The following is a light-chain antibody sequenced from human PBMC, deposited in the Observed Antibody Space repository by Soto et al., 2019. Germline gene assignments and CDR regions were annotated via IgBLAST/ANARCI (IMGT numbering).Light chain of an antibody. V-gene: IGLV2-23*01. CDR1: ISDIGTYNL. CDR2: EAS. J-gene: IGLJ2*01. Sequence: QSALTQPASVSGYPGQSITISCTGSISDIGTYNLVSWLQQHPGKAPKLMIYEASKRPSGVSNRFSGSKSGNTASLTISGLQAEDEADYYCCSYESSNTLVVGGGTKVTVL. CDR3: CSYESSNTLV.